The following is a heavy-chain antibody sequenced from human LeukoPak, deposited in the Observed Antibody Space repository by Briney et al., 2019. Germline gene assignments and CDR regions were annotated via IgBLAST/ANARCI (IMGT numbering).Heavy chain of an antibody. CDR1: GYTFTSYG. J-gene: IGHJ4*02. CDR3: ARDLKSYYYDSSAKF. Sequence: VASVKVSCKASGYTFTSYGISWVRLAPGQGLEWMGWISAYNGNTNYAQKLQGRVTMTTDTSTSTAYMELRSLRSDDTAVYYCARDLKSYYYDSSAKFWGLGALVTVSS. V-gene: IGHV1-18*01. CDR2: ISAYNGNT. D-gene: IGHD3-22*01.